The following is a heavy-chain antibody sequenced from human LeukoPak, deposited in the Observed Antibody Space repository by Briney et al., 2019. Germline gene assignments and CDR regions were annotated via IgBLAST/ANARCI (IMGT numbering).Heavy chain of an antibody. Sequence: ASVKVSCKASGYTFTGYYMHWVRQAPGQRLEWMGWINAGNGNTKYSQKFQGRVTITRDTSASTAYMELSSLRSEDTAVYYCARDYYDSSGYYLNWFDPWGQGTLVTVSS. CDR3: ARDYYDSSGYYLNWFDP. V-gene: IGHV1-3*01. CDR1: GYTFTGYY. J-gene: IGHJ5*02. D-gene: IGHD3-22*01. CDR2: INAGNGNT.